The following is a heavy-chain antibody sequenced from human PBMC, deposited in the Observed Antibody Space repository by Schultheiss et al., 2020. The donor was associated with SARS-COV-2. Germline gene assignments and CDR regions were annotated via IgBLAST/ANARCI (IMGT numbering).Heavy chain of an antibody. CDR3: AKALRFLEWYDAFDI. V-gene: IGHV3-30*01. CDR1: GFTFSSYA. CDR2: ISYDGSNK. Sequence: GGSLRLSCAASGFTFSSYAMHWVRQAPGKGLEWVAVISYDGSNKYYADSVKGRFTISRDNSKNTLYLQMNSLRAEDTALYYCAKALRFLEWYDAFDIWGQGTMVTVSS. D-gene: IGHD3-3*01. J-gene: IGHJ3*02.